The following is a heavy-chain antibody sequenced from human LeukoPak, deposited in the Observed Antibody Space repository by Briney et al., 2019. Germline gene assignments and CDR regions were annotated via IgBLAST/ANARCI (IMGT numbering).Heavy chain of an antibody. CDR1: GFSFSSYS. V-gene: IGHV3-48*01. CDR2: ISSSSSTI. CDR3: AKELFGYSGSYNFDY. J-gene: IGHJ4*02. Sequence: GGSLRLSCAGSGFSFSSYSMNWVRQAPGKGLEWVSYISSSSSTIYYADSVKGRFTISRDNAKNTLFLQMNTLRAEDTAVYYCAKELFGYSGSYNFDYWGQGTLVTVSS. D-gene: IGHD1-26*01.